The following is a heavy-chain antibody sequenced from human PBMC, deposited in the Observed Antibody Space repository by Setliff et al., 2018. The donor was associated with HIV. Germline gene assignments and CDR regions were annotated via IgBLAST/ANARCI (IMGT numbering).Heavy chain of an antibody. Sequence: SSETLSLTCTVSGGSISNSDFYWGWIRQSPGKGLEWIGSIYYRGATYYNPTLQSRVTISADTSKNQFYLKLTSVTAADTAMYYCASFFVTTVTNQDYWGQGTPVTVSS. D-gene: IGHD4-17*01. CDR2: IYYRGAT. V-gene: IGHV4-39*01. CDR1: GGSISNSDFY. CDR3: ASFFVTTVTNQDY. J-gene: IGHJ4*02.